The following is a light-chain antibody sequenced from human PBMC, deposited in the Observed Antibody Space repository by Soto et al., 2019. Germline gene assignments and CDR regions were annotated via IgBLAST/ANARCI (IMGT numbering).Light chain of an antibody. CDR2: DVS. J-gene: IGLJ1*01. V-gene: IGLV2-11*01. CDR1: SSDVGGYNY. Sequence: QSALTQPRSVSGSPGQSVTISCTGTSSDVGGYNYVSWYQQHPGKAPKLMIYDVSKRPSGVPDRFSGSKSGKTASLTISGFYAEDEADYYCCSYAGTYTYVFGIGTKLTVL. CDR3: CSYAGTYTYV.